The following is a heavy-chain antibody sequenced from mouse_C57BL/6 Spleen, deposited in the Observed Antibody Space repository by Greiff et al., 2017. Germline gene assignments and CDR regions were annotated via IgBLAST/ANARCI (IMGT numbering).Heavy chain of an antibody. CDR1: GFTFSDYG. CDR3: ARRGYGGYFDY. CDR2: LSNLAYSI. Sequence: EVQRVESGGGLVQPGGSLKLSCAASGFTFSDYGMAWVRQAPRKGPEWVAFLSNLAYSIYYADTVTGRFTISRENAKNTLYLEMSSLRSEDTAMYYCARRGYGGYFDYWGQGTTLTVSS. V-gene: IGHV5-15*04. D-gene: IGHD2-2*01. J-gene: IGHJ2*01.